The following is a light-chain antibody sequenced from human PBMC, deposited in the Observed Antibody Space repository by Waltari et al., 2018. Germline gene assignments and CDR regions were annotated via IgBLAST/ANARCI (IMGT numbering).Light chain of an antibody. Sequence: QLVLTQSPSASASLGASVKLTCTLSSGHNTNIIAWLQQQPEKGPRFLMNVKSDGSHNKGVGIPDRFSGSSSGAERYLTISSLQSEDEADYYCQTGGHGTWVFGGGTRLTVL. CDR2: VKSDGSH. J-gene: IGLJ3*02. CDR3: QTGGHGTWV. CDR1: SGHNTNI. V-gene: IGLV4-69*01.